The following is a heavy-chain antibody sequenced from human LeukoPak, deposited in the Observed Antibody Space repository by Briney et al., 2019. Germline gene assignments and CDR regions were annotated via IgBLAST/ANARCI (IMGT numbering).Heavy chain of an antibody. CDR1: GFTFSSYS. CDR3: AKDVSAYYYDSSGYYPGTLFDY. V-gene: IGHV3-21*04. Sequence: GGSLRLSCAASGFTFSSYSMNWVRQAPGKGLEWVSSISSSSSYIYYADSVKGRFTISRDNSKNTLYLQMNSLRAEDTAVYYCAKDVSAYYYDSSGYYPGTLFDYWGQGTLVTVSS. J-gene: IGHJ4*02. CDR2: ISSSSSYI. D-gene: IGHD3-22*01.